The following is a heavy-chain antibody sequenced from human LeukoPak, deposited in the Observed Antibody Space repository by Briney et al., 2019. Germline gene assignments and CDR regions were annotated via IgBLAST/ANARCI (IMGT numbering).Heavy chain of an antibody. Sequence: SETLSLTFAVSGGSISSGGYSWSWIRQPPGKGLEWIGYIYHSGSTYYNPSLKSRVTISVDRSKNQFSLKLSSVTAADTAVYYCARVAEDDAFDIWGQGTMVTVSS. J-gene: IGHJ3*02. V-gene: IGHV4-30-2*01. CDR1: GGSISSGGYS. CDR2: IYHSGST. D-gene: IGHD1-14*01. CDR3: ARVAEDDAFDI.